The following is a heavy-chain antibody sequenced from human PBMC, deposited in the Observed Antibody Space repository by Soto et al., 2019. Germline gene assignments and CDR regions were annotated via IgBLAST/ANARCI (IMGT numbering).Heavy chain of an antibody. CDR2: MNPNSGNT. J-gene: IGHJ6*02. D-gene: IGHD6-13*01. CDR3: ARGSRGIAAAGTRDYYYYYGMDV. V-gene: IGHV1-8*01. Sequence: ASVKVSCKASGYTFTSYDINWVRQAAGQGLEWMGWMNPNSGNTGYAQKFQGRVTMTRNTSISTAYMELSSLRSEDTAVYYCARGSRGIAAAGTRDYYYYYGMDVWGQGTTVTVSS. CDR1: GYTFTSYD.